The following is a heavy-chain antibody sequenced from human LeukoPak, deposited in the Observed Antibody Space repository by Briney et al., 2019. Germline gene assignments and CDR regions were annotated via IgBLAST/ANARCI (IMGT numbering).Heavy chain of an antibody. D-gene: IGHD2-21*01. CDR2: INPKSGAT. J-gene: IGHJ4*02. CDR3: ARDIRLNL. V-gene: IGHV1-2*02. Sequence: LEWMGWINPKSGATNFAQKFQGRVTMTRDTSISTAYVELSSLRADDTAVYYCARDIRLNLWGQGTLVTVSS.